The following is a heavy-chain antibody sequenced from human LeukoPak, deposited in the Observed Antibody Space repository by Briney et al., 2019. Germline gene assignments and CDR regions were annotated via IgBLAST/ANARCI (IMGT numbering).Heavy chain of an antibody. CDR1: GFTFSSYC. J-gene: IGHJ4*02. Sequence: GGSLRVSCTASGFTFSSYCMRWVRQAPGQGLEWVEASSGSGDITYHADSVKGRLTISRDNSRNTLYLQMNRLRAEDTDVYYCAKNRDIARSASAHWGGGTLVSVSS. CDR3: AKNRDIARSASAH. D-gene: IGHD5-12*01. V-gene: IGHV3-23*01. CDR2: SSGSGDIT.